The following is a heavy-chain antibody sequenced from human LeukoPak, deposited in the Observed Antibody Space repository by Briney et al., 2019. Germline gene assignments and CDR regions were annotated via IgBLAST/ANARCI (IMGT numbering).Heavy chain of an antibody. CDR1: GGSISSTRYY. J-gene: IGHJ4*02. CDR3: ARGSVSLPEEYFDY. CDR2: IYYIGST. V-gene: IGHV4-39*01. D-gene: IGHD1-14*01. Sequence: PSETLSLTCTVSGGSISSTRYYWGWIRQPPGKGLEWIGSIYYIGSTYYNPSLKSRVTISVDTSKNQFSLKLSSVTAADTAVYYCARGSVSLPEEYFDYWGQGTLVTVSS.